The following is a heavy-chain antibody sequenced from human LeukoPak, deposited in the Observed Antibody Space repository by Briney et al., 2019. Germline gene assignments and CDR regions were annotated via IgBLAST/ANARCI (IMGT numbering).Heavy chain of an antibody. V-gene: IGHV3-48*01. D-gene: IGHD2-15*01. CDR3: ARDRGYCSGGSCYSNAFDI. CDR2: IDRSSNNI. J-gene: IGHJ3*02. Sequence: GGSLRLSCAASGFIFTDYSMNWVRQAPGKGLEWVSYIDRSSNNIYYPDSVKGRFTISRDNAKNSLYLQMNSLRAEDTSVYYCARDRGYCSGGSCYSNAFDIWGQGTMVTVSS. CDR1: GFIFTDYS.